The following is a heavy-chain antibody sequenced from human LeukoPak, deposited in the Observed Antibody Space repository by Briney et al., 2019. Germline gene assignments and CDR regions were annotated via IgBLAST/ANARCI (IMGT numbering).Heavy chain of an antibody. CDR2: TRNKANSYTT. Sequence: PGGSLRLSCAASGFTFSDHYMDWVRQAPGKRLEWVGRTRNKANSYTTEYAASVKGRFTISRDDSKNSLYLQMNSLKTEDTAVYYCARAVRYGSGSYLLYYFDYWGQGTLVTVSS. J-gene: IGHJ4*02. V-gene: IGHV3-72*01. D-gene: IGHD3-10*01. CDR3: ARAVRYGSGSYLLYYFDY. CDR1: GFTFSDHY.